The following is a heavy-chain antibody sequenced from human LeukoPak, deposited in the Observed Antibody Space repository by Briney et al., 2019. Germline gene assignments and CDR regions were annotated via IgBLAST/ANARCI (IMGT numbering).Heavy chain of an antibody. D-gene: IGHD6-13*01. CDR2: ISAYNGNT. V-gene: IGHV1-18*01. CDR1: GYTFTSYG. J-gene: IGHJ5*02. CDR3: ARGSTSPPGSSSSDSNWFDP. Sequence: ASVKVSCKASGYTFTSYGISWVRQAPGQGLEWMGWISAYNGNTNYAQKLQGRVTMTTDTSTSTAYMELRSLRSDDTAVYYCARGSTSPPGSSSSDSNWFDPRGQGTLVTVSS.